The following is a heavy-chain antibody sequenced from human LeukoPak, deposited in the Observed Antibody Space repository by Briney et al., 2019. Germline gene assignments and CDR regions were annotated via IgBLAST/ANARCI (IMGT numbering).Heavy chain of an antibody. D-gene: IGHD4-17*01. V-gene: IGHV4-59*01. J-gene: IGHJ5*02. CDR2: IYYSGST. CDR3: ARGNYGDYVLYNWFDP. Sequence: PSETLSLTCTVSGGSISSYYWSWIRQPPGKGLEWIGYIYYSGSTNYNPSLKSRVTISVDTSKNQFSLKLSSVTAADTAVYYCARGNYGDYVLYNWFDPWGQGTLVTVSS. CDR1: GGSISSYY.